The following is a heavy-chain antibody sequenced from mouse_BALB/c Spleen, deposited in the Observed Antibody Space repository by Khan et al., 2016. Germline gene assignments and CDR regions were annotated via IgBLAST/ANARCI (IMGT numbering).Heavy chain of an antibody. CDR1: GYTFTDYV. V-gene: IGHV1-81*01. CDR2: FYPGSGST. J-gene: IGHJ4*01. CDR3: AKGLGAMDY. Sequence: QVQLQQSGPELVKPGASVTLSCTASGYTFTDYVISWVKQRTGQGLEWIGEFYPGSGSTYYNETLKGKATLTADKSSNPAYLQLSSLTSEDSAVYFGAKGLGAMDYWGQGTSATVAS. D-gene: IGHD3-3*01.